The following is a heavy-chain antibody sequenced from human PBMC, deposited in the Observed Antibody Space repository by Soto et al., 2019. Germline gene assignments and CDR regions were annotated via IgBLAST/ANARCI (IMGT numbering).Heavy chain of an antibody. J-gene: IGHJ5*02. Sequence: ASVKVSCKASGYTFTSYYMHWVRQAPGQGLEWMGIINPSGGSTSYAQKFQGRVTMTRDTSTSTVYMELSSLRSEDTAVYYCAREGVMVRGERPSWFDPWGQGTLLTVSS. CDR1: GYTFTSYY. CDR2: INPSGGST. V-gene: IGHV1-46*03. D-gene: IGHD3-10*01. CDR3: AREGVMVRGERPSWFDP.